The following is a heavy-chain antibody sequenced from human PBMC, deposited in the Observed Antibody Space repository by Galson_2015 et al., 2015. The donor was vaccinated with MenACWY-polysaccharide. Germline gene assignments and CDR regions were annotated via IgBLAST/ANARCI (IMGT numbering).Heavy chain of an antibody. J-gene: IGHJ5*02. Sequence: SLRLSCAASGFTFSSYAMSWVRQAPGKGLEWVSAISGSGGSTYYADSVKGRFTISRGNSKNTLYLQMNSLRAEDTAVYYCARHPAVPAAIGSPWWFDPRGQGTLVTVSS. V-gene: IGHV3-23*01. CDR3: ARHPAVPAAIGSPWWFDP. CDR2: ISGSGGST. D-gene: IGHD2-2*01. CDR1: GFTFSSYA.